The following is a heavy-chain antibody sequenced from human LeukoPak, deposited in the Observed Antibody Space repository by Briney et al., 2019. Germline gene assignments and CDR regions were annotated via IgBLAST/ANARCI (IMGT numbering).Heavy chain of an antibody. CDR3: PADGPSGYYYMDV. D-gene: IGHD6-25*01. CDR1: GFTPTTAA. Sequence: PVKVSSKASGFTPTTAAMQWVRQTRGHRLEWIEWIVVGSGNTNYGRKFQERVTITSDMSTSTAYMELSSLRSEDTAVYYCPADGPSGYYYMDVWGKGTTVTVSS. V-gene: IGHV1-58*02. J-gene: IGHJ6*03. CDR2: IVVGSGNT.